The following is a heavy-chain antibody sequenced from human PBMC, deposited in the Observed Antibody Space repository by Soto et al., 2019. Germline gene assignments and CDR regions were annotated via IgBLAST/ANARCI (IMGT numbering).Heavy chain of an antibody. D-gene: IGHD3-10*01. J-gene: IGHJ5*02. CDR3: ASQDYGSGSYGFDP. CDR1: GGSISSGGYY. V-gene: IGHV4-31*03. Sequence: PSETLSLTCTVSGGSISSGGYYWSWIRQHPGKGLEWIGYIYYSGSTYYNPSLKSRVTISVDTSKNQFSLKVSSVTAADTAVYYCASQDYGSGSYGFDPWGQGTLVTVSS. CDR2: IYYSGST.